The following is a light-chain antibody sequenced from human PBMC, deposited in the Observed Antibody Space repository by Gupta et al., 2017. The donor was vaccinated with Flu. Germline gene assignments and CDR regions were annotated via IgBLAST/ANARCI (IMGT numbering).Light chain of an antibody. Sequence: PYTLSASVGDRVTITCRASQSVSRWLDWYQQKPGKAPKLLIYEASSLESGVPSRFSGSGSGTEFTLTISSLQPDDFATSYCQQYNSYPRTFGEGTKVEIK. J-gene: IGKJ1*01. CDR3: QQYNSYPRT. CDR2: EAS. V-gene: IGKV1-5*03. CDR1: QSVSRW.